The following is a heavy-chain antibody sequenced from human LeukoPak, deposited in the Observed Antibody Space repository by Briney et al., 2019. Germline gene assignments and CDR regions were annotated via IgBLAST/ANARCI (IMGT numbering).Heavy chain of an antibody. CDR2: VFNSGST. CDR3: ARLNYYDSSGTDY. CDR1: GGSISSYY. Sequence: PSETLSLTCTVSGGSISSYYWSWIRQPPGKGLEWIGYVFNSGSTNYNPSLKSRVTISVDTSKNQFSLRLSSVTAADTAVYYCARLNYYDSSGTDYWGQGTLVTVSS. D-gene: IGHD3-22*01. V-gene: IGHV4-59*01. J-gene: IGHJ4*02.